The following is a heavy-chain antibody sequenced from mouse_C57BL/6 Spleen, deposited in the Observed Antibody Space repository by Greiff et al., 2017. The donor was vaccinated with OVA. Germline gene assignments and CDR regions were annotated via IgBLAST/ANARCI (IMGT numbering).Heavy chain of an antibody. CDR3: ARSVHDGYYYYAMDY. CDR2: IYPGDGDT. J-gene: IGHJ4*01. Sequence: VKLVESGAELVKPGASVKISCKASGYAFSSYWMNWVKQRPGKGLEWIGQIYPGDGDTNYNGKFKGKATLTADKSSSTAYMQLSSLTSEDSAVYFCARSVHDGYYYYAMDYWGQGTSVTVSS. CDR1: GYAFSSYW. V-gene: IGHV1-80*01. D-gene: IGHD2-3*01.